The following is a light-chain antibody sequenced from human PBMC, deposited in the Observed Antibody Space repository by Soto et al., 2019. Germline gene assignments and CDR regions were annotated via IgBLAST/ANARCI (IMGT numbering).Light chain of an antibody. Sequence: QSVLTQPPSASGSPGQSVTICCTGTSSDVGDYNYVSWYQQHPGKAPKLMIYEVNKRPSGVPDRFSGSKSGNTASLTVSGLQAEDEADFYCSSYAGSNNLVFGGGTKLTVL. CDR2: EVN. J-gene: IGLJ2*01. CDR3: SSYAGSNNLV. CDR1: SSDVGDYNY. V-gene: IGLV2-8*01.